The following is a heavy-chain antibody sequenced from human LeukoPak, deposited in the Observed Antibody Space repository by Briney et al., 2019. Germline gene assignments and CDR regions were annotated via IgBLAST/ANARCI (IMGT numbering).Heavy chain of an antibody. CDR2: INSDGSST. V-gene: IGHV3-74*01. D-gene: IGHD3-3*01. CDR1: GFTFSSYW. CDR3: AVYDFWSGYYRDDAFDI. Sequence: RGSLRLSCAASGFTFSSYWMHWVRHAPGKGLVWVSRINSDGSSTSYADSVKGRFTISRDNAKNTLYLQMNSLRAEDTAVYYCAVYDFWSGYYRDDAFDIWGQGTMVTVSS. J-gene: IGHJ3*02.